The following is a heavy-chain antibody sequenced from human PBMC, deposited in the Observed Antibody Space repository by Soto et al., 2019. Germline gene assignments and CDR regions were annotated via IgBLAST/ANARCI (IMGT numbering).Heavy chain of an antibody. D-gene: IGHD2-2*01. CDR3: ARGYCSSTSCQYYFDY. J-gene: IGHJ4*02. V-gene: IGHV1-3*01. CDR2: INGGNGGT. Sequence: GASVKVSCKASGYTFTGYAIHWVRQAPGQRLEWMGWINGGNGGTKYSQKFQGRVTITRDTSASTAYMELTSLGSEDTAVYHCARGYCSSTSCQYYFDYWGQGTLVTVSS. CDR1: GYTFTGYA.